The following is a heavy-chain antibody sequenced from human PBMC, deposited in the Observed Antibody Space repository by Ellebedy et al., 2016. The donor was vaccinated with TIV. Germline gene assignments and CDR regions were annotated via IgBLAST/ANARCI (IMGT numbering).Heavy chain of an antibody. CDR1: GGSIGSYY. CDR3: ARHDPRYYESSGFYYGGWFDP. J-gene: IGHJ5*02. D-gene: IGHD3-22*01. Sequence: SETLSLTCTVSGGSIGSYYWSWIRQPPGKGLEWIGYVYNSGSTKYNPSLKSRVTISVDTSKNQFSLKLSSVTAADTAVYFCARHDPRYYESSGFYYGGWFDPWGQGTLVTVSS. V-gene: IGHV4-59*08. CDR2: VYNSGST.